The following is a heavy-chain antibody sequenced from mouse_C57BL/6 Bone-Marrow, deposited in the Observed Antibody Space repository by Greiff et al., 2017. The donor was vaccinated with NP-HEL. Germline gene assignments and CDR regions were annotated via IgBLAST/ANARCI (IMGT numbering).Heavy chain of an antibody. V-gene: IGHV7-3*01. J-gene: IGHJ2*01. D-gene: IGHD2-1*01. CDR2: IRNKANGYTT. CDR1: GFTFTDYY. Sequence: EVNLVESGGGLIQPGGSLSLSCAASGFTFTDYYMSWVRQPPGKALEWLGFIRNKANGYTTEYSASVKGRFTISRDNSQSILYLQMNALRAEDSATYYCARYRGYGNYDYWGQGTTLTVSS. CDR3: ARYRGYGNYDY.